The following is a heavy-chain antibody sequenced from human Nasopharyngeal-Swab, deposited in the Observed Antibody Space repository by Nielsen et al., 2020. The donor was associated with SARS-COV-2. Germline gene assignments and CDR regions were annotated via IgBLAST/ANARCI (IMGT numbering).Heavy chain of an antibody. CDR3: AKEGGKPNSA. V-gene: IGHV3-21*04. J-gene: IGHJ4*02. D-gene: IGHD3-16*01. Sequence: GESLKISCAASGFTFSSYSMNWVRQAPGKGLEWVSSISSSSSYIYYADSVKGRFTISRDNAKNSLYLQMNSLRAEDTALYYCAKEGGKPNSAWGQGTLVTVSS. CDR1: GFTFSSYS. CDR2: ISSSSSYI.